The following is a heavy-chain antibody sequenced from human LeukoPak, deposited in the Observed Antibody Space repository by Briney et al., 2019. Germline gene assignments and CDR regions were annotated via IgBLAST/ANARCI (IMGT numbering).Heavy chain of an antibody. V-gene: IGHV1-69*05. D-gene: IGHD1-1*01. CDR3: ARGLSFCGQTTYAFDI. CDR1: GGTFSSYA. J-gene: IGHJ3*02. Sequence: SVKVSCKASGGTFSSYAISWVRQAPGQGLEWMGRIIPIFGTANYAQKFQGRVTITTDESTSTAYMELSSLRSEDTAVYYCARGLSFCGQTTYAFDIWGQGTMVTVSS. CDR2: IIPIFGTA.